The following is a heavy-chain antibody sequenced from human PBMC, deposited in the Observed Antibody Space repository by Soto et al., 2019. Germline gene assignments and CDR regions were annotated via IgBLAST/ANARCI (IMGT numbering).Heavy chain of an antibody. CDR2: INPSAGST. CDR1: GYTFTNYY. CDR3: ARPPPPWRAYFAY. Sequence: GASVKVSCKASGYTFTNYYMHWVRQAPGQGLEWMGIINPSAGSTSYAQRFKGRVTMTRDTSTSTVYMELRSLRSEHTAVYYCARPPPPWRAYFAYGGRGPLVPVPS. D-gene: IGHD1-1*01. J-gene: IGHJ4*02. V-gene: IGHV1-46*01.